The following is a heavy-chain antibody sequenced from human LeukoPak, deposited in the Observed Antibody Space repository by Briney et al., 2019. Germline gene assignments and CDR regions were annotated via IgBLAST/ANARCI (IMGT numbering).Heavy chain of an antibody. V-gene: IGHV3-30*04. CDR3: ASEGDY. Sequence: GGSLRLSCAASGFTFSSYAMHWVRQAPGKGLEWVAVISYDGSNKSYADSVKGRFTISRDNSKNTLYLQMNSLRAEDTAVYYCASEGDYWGQGTLVTVSS. CDR1: GFTFSSYA. J-gene: IGHJ4*02. CDR2: ISYDGSNK.